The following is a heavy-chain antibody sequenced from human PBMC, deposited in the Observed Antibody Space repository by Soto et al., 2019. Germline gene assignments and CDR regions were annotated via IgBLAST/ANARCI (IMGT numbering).Heavy chain of an antibody. Sequence: GGSLRLSCAASGFTFSSYDMHWVRQVTGKGLEWVSAIGTAGDAYYPNSVKGRFTISRENAKNSLYLQMNSLRAGDTAVYYCARAFITGVIDYWGQGTLVTVSS. CDR1: GFTFSSYD. CDR3: ARAFITGVIDY. V-gene: IGHV3-13*04. CDR2: IGTAGDA. J-gene: IGHJ4*02. D-gene: IGHD3-10*01.